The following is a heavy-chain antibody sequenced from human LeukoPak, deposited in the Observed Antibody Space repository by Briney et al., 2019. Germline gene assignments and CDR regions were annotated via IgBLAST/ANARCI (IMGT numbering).Heavy chain of an antibody. CDR3: ARGGGMRSWYDFDY. CDR2: IKEGGSEK. CDR1: GFNLSNYW. Sequence: GGSLRLSCAASGFNLSNYWMSWVRQAPGEGREFMGNIKEGGSEKYYVDSVKGRFTISRDNDKNLVHLQMNSLRAEDTAVYHCARGGGMRSWYDFDYWGQGKLVTVSS. J-gene: IGHJ4*02. D-gene: IGHD6-13*01. V-gene: IGHV3-7*04.